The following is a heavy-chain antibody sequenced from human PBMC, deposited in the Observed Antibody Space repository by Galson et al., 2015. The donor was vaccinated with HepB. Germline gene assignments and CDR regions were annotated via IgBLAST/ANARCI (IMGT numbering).Heavy chain of an antibody. Sequence: SVKVSCKASGYTFTSYAMHWVRQAPGQRLEWMGWINAGNGNTKYSQKFQGRVTITRDTSASTAYMELSSLRSEDTAVYYCARDWSTGVRGVDAFDIWGQGTMVTVSS. CDR1: GYTFTSYA. D-gene: IGHD3-10*01. CDR3: ARDWSTGVRGVDAFDI. V-gene: IGHV1-3*01. J-gene: IGHJ3*02. CDR2: INAGNGNT.